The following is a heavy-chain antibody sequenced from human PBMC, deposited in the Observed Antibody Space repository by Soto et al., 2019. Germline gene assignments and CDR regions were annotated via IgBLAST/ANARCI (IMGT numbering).Heavy chain of an antibody. CDR3: VKDMGQAAVGIRYPYGLDV. D-gene: IGHD6-13*01. Sequence: GGSLRLSCSGSGFTVSSFGMHWVRQAPGKGLEHVSTLSSDGIGTYYADSVKGRFTFSRDTSKNTLYLQMSSLRTEDTAVYYCVKDMGQAAVGIRYPYGLDVWGLGTTVTVSS. V-gene: IGHV3-64D*06. CDR2: LSSDGIGT. J-gene: IGHJ6*02. CDR1: GFTVSSFG.